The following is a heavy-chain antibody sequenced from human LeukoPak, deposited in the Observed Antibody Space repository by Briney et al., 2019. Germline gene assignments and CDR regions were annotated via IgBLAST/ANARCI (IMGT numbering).Heavy chain of an antibody. CDR1: GFTFSSYE. D-gene: IGHD2-21*01. J-gene: IGHJ4*02. CDR2: ISSSGSTI. Sequence: PGGSLRLSCAASGFTFSSYEMNWVRQAPGKGLEWVSYISSSGSTIYYADPVKGRFTISRDNAKNSLYLQMNSLRAEDTAVYYCARVGVSYFDYWGQGTLVTVSS. V-gene: IGHV3-48*03. CDR3: ARVGVSYFDY.